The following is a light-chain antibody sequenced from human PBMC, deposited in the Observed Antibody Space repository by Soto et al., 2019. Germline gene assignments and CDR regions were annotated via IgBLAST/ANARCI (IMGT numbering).Light chain of an antibody. CDR1: QSVSTW. CDR3: QQYNAYPYT. V-gene: IGKV1-5*01. Sequence: DIQMTQSPSTLSASVGDRVTITCRASQSVSTWLAWYQQKPGKAPQLLIYDASILESGVPPRFSGSGSVTELTLTISNLQPDDFATYYCQQYNAYPYTFGQGTRLEI. CDR2: DAS. J-gene: IGKJ5*01.